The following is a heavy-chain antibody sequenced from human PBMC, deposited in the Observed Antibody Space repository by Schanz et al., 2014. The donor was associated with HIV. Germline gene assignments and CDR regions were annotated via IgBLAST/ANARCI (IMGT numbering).Heavy chain of an antibody. D-gene: IGHD5-12*01. V-gene: IGHV3-48*02. J-gene: IGHJ6*02. Sequence: EVQLAESGGRLEQPGGSLRLSCAASGFIFSDYSMNWVRQAPGKGLEWVAHMIWNNGIYYADSVKGRFTISRDNAKNSLYLQMNSLREEDTAVYHCTRDGGCSGPACYGYGMDVWGQGTTVTVSS. CDR1: GFIFSDYS. CDR3: TRDGGCSGPACYGYGMDV. CDR2: MIWNNGI.